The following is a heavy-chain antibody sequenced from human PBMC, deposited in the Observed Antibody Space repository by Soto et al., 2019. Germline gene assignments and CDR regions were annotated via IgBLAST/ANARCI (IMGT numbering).Heavy chain of an antibody. D-gene: IGHD3-16*01. CDR3: ARIGSRDAFDI. CDR2: IWYDGSNK. CDR1: DFAFTSGC. V-gene: IGHV3-33*08. Sequence: GGSLRQSGAAADFAFTSGCRNWIRQAPGKGLEWVAVIWYDGSNKYYADSVKGRFTISRDNSKNTLYLQMNSLRAEDTAVYYCARIGSRDAFDIWGQGTMVTVSS. J-gene: IGHJ3*02.